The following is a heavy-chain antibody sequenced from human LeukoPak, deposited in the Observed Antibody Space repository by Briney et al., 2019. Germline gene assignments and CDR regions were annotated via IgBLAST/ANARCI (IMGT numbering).Heavy chain of an antibody. CDR1: GFTFSSYE. D-gene: IGHD6-19*01. CDR3: ARDRGYSSGWALDY. J-gene: IGHJ4*02. V-gene: IGHV3-48*03. CDR2: ISSSGSTI. Sequence: GGSLRLSCAASGFTFSSYEMNWVRQAPGKGLEWVSYISSSGSTIYYADSVKGRLTISRDNAKNSLYLQMNSLRAEDTAVYYCARDRGYSSGWALDYWGQGTLVTVSS.